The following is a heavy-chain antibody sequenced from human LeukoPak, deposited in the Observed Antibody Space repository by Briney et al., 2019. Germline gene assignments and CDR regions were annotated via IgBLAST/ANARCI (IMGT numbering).Heavy chain of an antibody. Sequence: PSETLSLTCTVSGGSISSSSYYWGWIRQPPGKGLEWIGSIYYSGSTYYNPSLESRVTISVDTSKNQFSLELNSVTAADTALYFCATLVDCSSSGCETGSPQGWIDPWGQGTLVTVSS. CDR2: IYYSGST. J-gene: IGHJ5*02. CDR1: GGSISSSSYY. CDR3: ATLVDCSSSGCETGSPQGWIDP. V-gene: IGHV4-39*01. D-gene: IGHD2-2*01.